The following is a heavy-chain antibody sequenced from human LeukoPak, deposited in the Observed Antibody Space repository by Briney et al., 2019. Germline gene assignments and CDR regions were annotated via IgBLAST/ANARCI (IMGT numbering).Heavy chain of an antibody. J-gene: IGHJ4*02. CDR1: GFTFSSYA. CDR3: ARVTDSSSWYSYFDY. V-gene: IGHV3-23*01. CDR2: ISGSGGST. Sequence: GGSLRLSCAASGFTFSSYAMSWVRQAPGKGLEWVSAISGSGGSTYYADSVKGRFTISRDNSKNTLYLQMNSLRAEDTAVYYCARVTDSSSWYSYFDYWGQGTLVTVSS. D-gene: IGHD6-13*01.